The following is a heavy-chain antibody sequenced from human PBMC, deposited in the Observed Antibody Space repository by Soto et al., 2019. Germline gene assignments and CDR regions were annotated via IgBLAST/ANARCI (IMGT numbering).Heavy chain of an antibody. CDR2: ISAYNGNT. CDR3: ARGRPMIVVVITPDDAFDI. J-gene: IGHJ3*02. CDR1: GYTCTSYG. V-gene: IGHV1-18*01. D-gene: IGHD3-22*01. Sequence: QVQLVQSGAEVKKHGASVKVSCKASGYTCTSYGISWVRQAPGQGLEWMGWISAYNGNTNYAQKLQGRVTMTTDTTTSTAYMELRSLRSDDTAAYYGARGRPMIVVVITPDDAFDIWGQGTMVTVSS.